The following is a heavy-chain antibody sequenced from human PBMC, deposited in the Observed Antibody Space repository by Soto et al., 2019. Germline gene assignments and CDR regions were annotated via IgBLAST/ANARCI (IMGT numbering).Heavy chain of an antibody. J-gene: IGHJ5*02. D-gene: IGHD6-19*01. CDR2: IYYSGTT. V-gene: IGHV4-30-4*01. CDR1: GGSISSGDYY. CDR3: ARVSSGWYRIDP. Sequence: QVQLQESGPGLVKPSQTVSLTCTVSGGSISSGDYYWSWIRQPPGKGLEWIANIYYSGTTYYNSSLESRITMSVDTCKNQFSLNLNSVTAADTAVYYCARVSSGWYRIDPWGQGILVTVSS.